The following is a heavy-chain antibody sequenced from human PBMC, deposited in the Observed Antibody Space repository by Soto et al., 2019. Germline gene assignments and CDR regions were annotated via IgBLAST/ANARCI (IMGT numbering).Heavy chain of an antibody. Sequence: XXXKPXAXXXVSXXXSGXTFSNNXXXWLRXXXXXRPEWMGYIHGGTGNTKYSENLQGRITITRDTXXXTXXXELSSLRSEDTALYYCARKQAGVQIGWAYALDIWGQGTKVTVSS. V-gene: IGHV1-3*01. D-gene: IGHD3-10*01. CDR2: IHGGTGNT. J-gene: IGHJ3*02. CDR3: ARKQAGVQIGWAYALDI. CDR1: GXTFSNNX.